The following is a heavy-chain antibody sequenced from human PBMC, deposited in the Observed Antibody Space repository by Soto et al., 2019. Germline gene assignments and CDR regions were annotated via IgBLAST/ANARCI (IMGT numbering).Heavy chain of an antibody. J-gene: IGHJ4*02. CDR1: GGSISSGGYY. CDR2: IYYSGST. D-gene: IGHD3-10*01. V-gene: IGHV4-31*03. Sequence: PSETLSLTCTFSGGSISSGGYYLSWIRQHPGKGLEWIGYIYYSGSTYYNPSLKSRVTISVDTSKNQFSLKLSSVTAADTAVYYCARGPGTMAKIDYWGQGTLVTVSS. CDR3: ARGPGTMAKIDY.